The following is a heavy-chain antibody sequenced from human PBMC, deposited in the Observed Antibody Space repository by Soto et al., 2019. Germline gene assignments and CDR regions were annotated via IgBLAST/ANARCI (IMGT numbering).Heavy chain of an antibody. CDR2: ICYEVSNK. D-gene: IGHD6-25*01. J-gene: IGHJ6*02. CDR1: GFTFSSYV. V-gene: IGHV3-33*01. Sequence: QVHLVESGGGVVQPGRSLRLSCAASGFTFSSYVMHWVRQAPGKGLAWVEVICYEVSNKYYADSVKGRFTISRDNSKHSLSLQMHRLRAEDTAVYYCARDGVGGWRQRRCYYVMDVLCQGTTVIVSS. CDR3: ARDGVGGWRQRRCYYVMDV.